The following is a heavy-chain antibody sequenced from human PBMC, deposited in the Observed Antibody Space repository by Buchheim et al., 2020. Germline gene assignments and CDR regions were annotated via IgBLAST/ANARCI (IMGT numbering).Heavy chain of an antibody. V-gene: IGHV3-30*18. Sequence: QVQLVESGGGVVQPGRSLRLSCAASGFIFSNFGMHWVRRAPGKGLEWVAAISYDGSVDYYAASVKGRFTISRDNSKNTMWLQMNSLRPEGTAVYYCTKEPLVNTGYYYPHWGQGTL. CDR1: GFIFSNFG. J-gene: IGHJ4*02. D-gene: IGHD2/OR15-2a*01. CDR2: ISYDGSVD. CDR3: TKEPLVNTGYYYPH.